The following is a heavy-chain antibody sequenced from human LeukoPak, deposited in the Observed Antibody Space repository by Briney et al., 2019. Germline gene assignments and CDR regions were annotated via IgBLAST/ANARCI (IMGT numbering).Heavy chain of an antibody. CDR1: GGTFSSYA. CDR3: ARGAPLDAFDI. Sequence: ASVKVSCKASGGTFSSYAISWVRQAPGQGLEWMGGIIPIFGTANYAQKFQSRVTITADESTSTAYMELSSLRSEDTAVYYCARGAPLDAFDIWGQGTMVTVSS. J-gene: IGHJ3*02. V-gene: IGHV1-69*13. CDR2: IIPIFGTA.